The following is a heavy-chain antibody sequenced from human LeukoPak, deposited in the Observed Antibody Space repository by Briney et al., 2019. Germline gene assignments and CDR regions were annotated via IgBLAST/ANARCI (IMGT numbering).Heavy chain of an antibody. CDR3: ASLKDYGDYGIDY. CDR2: IIPILGIA. D-gene: IGHD4-17*01. J-gene: IGHJ4*02. CDR1: GGTLSSYT. V-gene: IGHV1-69*02. Sequence: ASVKVSCKASGGTLSSYTISWVRQAPGQGLEWMGRIIPILGIANYAQKFQGRVTITADKSTSTAYMELSSLRSEDTAVYYCASLKDYGDYGIDYWGQGTLVTVSS.